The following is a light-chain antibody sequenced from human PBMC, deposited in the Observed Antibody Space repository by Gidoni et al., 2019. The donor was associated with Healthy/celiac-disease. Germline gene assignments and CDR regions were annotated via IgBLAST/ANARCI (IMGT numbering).Light chain of an antibody. Sequence: DIQMTQSPSTLCASVGDRVTITCRASQSISSWLAWYQQKPGKAPKLLIYKESSLESGVPSRFSGSGSGTEFTLTISSLQPDDFATYYCQQYNSYLWTFGQGTKVEIK. CDR2: KES. V-gene: IGKV1-5*03. J-gene: IGKJ1*01. CDR1: QSISSW. CDR3: QQYNSYLWT.